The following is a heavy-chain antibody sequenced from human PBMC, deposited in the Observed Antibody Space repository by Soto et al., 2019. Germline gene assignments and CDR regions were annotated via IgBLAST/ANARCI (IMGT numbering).Heavy chain of an antibody. V-gene: IGHV4-61*01. CDR1: GGSVSSGSYY. Sequence: QVQLQESGPGLVKPSETLSLTCTVSGGSVSSGSYYWSWIRQPPGKGLEWIGYIYYSGSTNYNPSLKSRVTISVDTSKNQFSLKLSSVTAADTAVYYCARDSSGYWYFDLWGRGTLVTVSS. CDR2: IYYSGST. J-gene: IGHJ2*01. D-gene: IGHD3-22*01. CDR3: ARDSSGYWYFDL.